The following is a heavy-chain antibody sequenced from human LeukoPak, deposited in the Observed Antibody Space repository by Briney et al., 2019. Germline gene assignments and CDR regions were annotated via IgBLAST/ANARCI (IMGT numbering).Heavy chain of an antibody. V-gene: IGHV3-30*02. CDR3: ARVMTTVTKAFDY. CDR1: GFTFSTYG. CDR2: IRYVGINK. D-gene: IGHD4-17*01. J-gene: IGHJ4*02. Sequence: GGSLRLSCAASGFTFSTYGMHWVRQAPGKGLEWVSFIRYVGINKYYADSVKGRFTISRDNAKNSLYLQMNSLRAEDTAVYYCARVMTTVTKAFDYWGQGTLVTVSS.